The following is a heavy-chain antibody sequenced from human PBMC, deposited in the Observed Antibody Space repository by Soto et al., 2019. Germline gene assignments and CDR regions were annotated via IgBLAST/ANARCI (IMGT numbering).Heavy chain of an antibody. CDR2: IIPIFGTA. CDR3: ALTGVRGVMGTRSDAFDI. V-gene: IGHV1-69*01. Sequence: QVQLVQSGAEVKKPGSSVKVSCKASVGTFSSYAISWVRQAPGQGLEWMGGIIPIFGTANYAQKFQGRVTITADESTSTAYMELSSLRSEDTAVYYCALTGVRGVMGTRSDAFDIWGQGTMVTVSS. D-gene: IGHD3-10*01. J-gene: IGHJ3*02. CDR1: VGTFSSYA.